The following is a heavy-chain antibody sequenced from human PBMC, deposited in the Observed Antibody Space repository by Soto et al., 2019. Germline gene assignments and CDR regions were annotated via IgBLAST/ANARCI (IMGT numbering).Heavy chain of an antibody. Sequence: GASVKVSCKGSGYTFTGYYMHWVRQAPGQGLEWMGWINPNSGGTNYAQKFQGRVTMTRDTSISTAYMELSRLRSDDTAVCYCASGVATRADYYYGMDVWGQGTTVTVSS. CDR3: ASGVATRADYYYGMDV. CDR1: GYTFTGYY. D-gene: IGHD5-12*01. CDR2: INPNSGGT. J-gene: IGHJ6*02. V-gene: IGHV1-2*02.